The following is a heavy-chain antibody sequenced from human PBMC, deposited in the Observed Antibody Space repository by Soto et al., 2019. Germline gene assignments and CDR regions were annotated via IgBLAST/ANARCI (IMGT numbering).Heavy chain of an antibody. Sequence: VGSLRLSCAASGFTFSSYAMHWVRQAPGKGLEWVAVISYDGSNKYYADSVKGRFTISRDNSKNTLYLQMNSLRAEDTAVYYCARDLAVAGIGIDYWGQGTLVTVSS. J-gene: IGHJ4*02. CDR1: GFTFSSYA. CDR2: ISYDGSNK. D-gene: IGHD6-19*01. CDR3: ARDLAVAGIGIDY. V-gene: IGHV3-30-3*01.